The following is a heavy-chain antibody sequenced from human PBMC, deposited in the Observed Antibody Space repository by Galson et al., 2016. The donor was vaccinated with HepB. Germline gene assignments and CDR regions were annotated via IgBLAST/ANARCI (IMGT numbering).Heavy chain of an antibody. D-gene: IGHD2-8*02. CDR3: AKEKGTGYSPFDY. J-gene: IGHJ4*02. Sequence: LRLSCAASGFTFNTYGMHWVRQSLGKGLEWVARISHDGNNAFYADSVKGRFTISRDNSKNTLYLQMNSLRAEDTAFYYCAKEKGTGYSPFDYWGQGTLVTVSS. CDR2: ISHDGNNA. V-gene: IGHV3-30*18. CDR1: GFTFNTYG.